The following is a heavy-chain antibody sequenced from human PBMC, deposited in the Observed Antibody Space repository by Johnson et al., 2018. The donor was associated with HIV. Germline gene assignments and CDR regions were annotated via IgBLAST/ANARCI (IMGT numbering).Heavy chain of an antibody. CDR3: ASSLIQFLEWLSEPAAFDI. CDR2: IYSGGST. Sequence: VQLVESGGGLIQPGGSLRLSCAASGFTVSGRYMTWVRQAPGKGLEWVSLIYSGGSTYYADSVQGRFSIPRDNSKNTLYLQMNSLRAEDTAVYYCASSLIQFLEWLSEPAAFDIWGQGTMVTVSS. CDR1: GFTVSGRY. D-gene: IGHD3-3*01. J-gene: IGHJ3*02. V-gene: IGHV3-53*01.